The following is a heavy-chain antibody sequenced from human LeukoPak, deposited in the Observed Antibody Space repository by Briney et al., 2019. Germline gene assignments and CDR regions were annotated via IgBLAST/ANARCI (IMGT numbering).Heavy chain of an antibody. Sequence: GGSLRLSCAASGFIFNNYTMNWVRQAPGKGLEWVSSISRNGIYIKYVDSVKGRFTVSRDNAKNSLYLQMNSLRAEDTAVYYCARDGLPATVASWFDPWGQGTLVTVSS. J-gene: IGHJ5*02. CDR3: ARDGLPATVASWFDP. CDR2: ISRNGIYI. D-gene: IGHD2-15*01. V-gene: IGHV3-21*01. CDR1: GFIFNNYT.